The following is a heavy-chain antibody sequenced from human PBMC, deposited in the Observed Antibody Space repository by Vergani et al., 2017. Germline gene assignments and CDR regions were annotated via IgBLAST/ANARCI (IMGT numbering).Heavy chain of an antibody. J-gene: IGHJ4*02. CDR2: IYYSGST. D-gene: IGHD3-22*01. V-gene: IGHV4-39*01. Sequence: QLQLQESGPRLVKPSETLSLTCTVSGGSFSNSGYYWGWIRQPPGKGLEWIGSIYYSGSTYYNPSLESRLTISVDTSKNQFSLKLSSVTAADTAVYFCASRLSYDSSGYDWGQGTLVTVSS. CDR1: GGSFSNSGYY. CDR3: ASRLSYDSSGYD.